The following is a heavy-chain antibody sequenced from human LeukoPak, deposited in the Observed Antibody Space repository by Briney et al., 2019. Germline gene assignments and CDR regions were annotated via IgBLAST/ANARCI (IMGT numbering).Heavy chain of an antibody. CDR1: GGSISGFL. CDR3: ARVGYGSGSWGWFDP. V-gene: IGHV4-59*01. J-gene: IGHJ5*02. D-gene: IGHD3-10*01. CDR2: IYYSGTT. Sequence: SETLSLSCTVSGGSISGFLWTWIRQSPGKGLEYIGYIYYSGTTDYNPTLKSRVSMSVDTSKNQFFLNLTSVTAADTAIYYCARVGYGSGSWGWFDPWGQGTLVTVSS.